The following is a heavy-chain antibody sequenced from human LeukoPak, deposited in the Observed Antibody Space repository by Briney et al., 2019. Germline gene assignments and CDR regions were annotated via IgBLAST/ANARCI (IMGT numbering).Heavy chain of an antibody. V-gene: IGHV4-59*01. CDR1: DGSISSYY. D-gene: IGHD1-7*01. CDR3: ARDNELLLDY. Sequence: SETLSLTCTVSDGSISSYYWSWIRQPPGKGLEWIGYIYYSGSTNYNPSLKSRVTISVDTSKNQFSLKLGSVTTADTAVYYCARDNELLLDYWGQGTLVTVSS. CDR2: IYYSGST. J-gene: IGHJ4*02.